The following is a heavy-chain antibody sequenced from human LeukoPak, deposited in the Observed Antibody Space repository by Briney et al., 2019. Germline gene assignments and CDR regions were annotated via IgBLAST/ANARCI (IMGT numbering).Heavy chain of an antibody. Sequence: GGSLRLSCAASGFTFSSYGMHWVRQAPGKGLEWVAFIRYDGSNKYYADSVKGRFTISRDNSKNTLYLQMNSLRAEDTAVYYCAKTRGYSYGPPYWGQGTLVTVSS. D-gene: IGHD5-18*01. CDR1: GFTFSSYG. CDR2: IRYDGSNK. CDR3: AKTRGYSYGPPY. J-gene: IGHJ4*02. V-gene: IGHV3-30*02.